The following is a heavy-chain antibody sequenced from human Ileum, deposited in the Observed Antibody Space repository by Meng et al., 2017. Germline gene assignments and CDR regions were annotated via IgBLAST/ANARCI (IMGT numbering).Heavy chain of an antibody. V-gene: IGHV4-30-4*01. CDR2: TYYNGSP. J-gene: IGHJ4*02. CDR1: GGSFSSDNYY. D-gene: IGHD3-10*01. CDR3: ARERRHYYGSGSFDY. Sequence: QVQLQESGPGLVKPSQTLSLTCSVSGGSFSSDNYYWTWIRQTPGKGLEWIGLTYYNGSPFYNPSLRSRVTISVDTSKDQFSLKLTSVTAADTAVYYCARERRHYYGSGSFDYCGQGILVTVSS.